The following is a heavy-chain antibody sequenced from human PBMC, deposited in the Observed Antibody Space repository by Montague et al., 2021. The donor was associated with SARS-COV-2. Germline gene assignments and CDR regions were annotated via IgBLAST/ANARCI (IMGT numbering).Heavy chain of an antibody. CDR1: GGSFSDYY. V-gene: IGHV4-34*01. Sequence: SETLSLTCAVYGGSFSDYYWSWIRQPPGKGPEWIGEINHRGTSKYNPSLKSRVSISLDTSKNQFSLYLSSVTAADTAVYYCARGRQHFNMIVVVMTGGEYYFDXWGQGTLVTVSS. CDR3: ARGRQHFNMIVVVMTGGEYYFDX. CDR2: INHRGTS. J-gene: IGHJ4*02. D-gene: IGHD3-22*01.